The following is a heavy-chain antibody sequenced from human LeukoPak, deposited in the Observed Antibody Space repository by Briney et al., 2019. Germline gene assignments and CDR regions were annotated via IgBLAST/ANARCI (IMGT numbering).Heavy chain of an antibody. J-gene: IGHJ4*02. D-gene: IGHD6-13*01. Sequence: ASVKVSCKASGYTFTGYYMHWLGQAPGKGLEWMGWINPNSGGTNYAQKFQGRVTMTRDTSISTAYMELSRLRSDDTAVYYCARDHSSAAGYPHYWGQGTLVTVSS. CDR3: ARDHSSAAGYPHY. CDR2: INPNSGGT. V-gene: IGHV1-2*02. CDR1: GYTFTGYY.